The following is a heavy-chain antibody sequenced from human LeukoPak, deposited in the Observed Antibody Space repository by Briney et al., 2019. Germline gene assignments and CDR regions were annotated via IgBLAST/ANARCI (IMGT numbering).Heavy chain of an antibody. D-gene: IGHD6-13*01. J-gene: IGHJ4*02. V-gene: IGHV3-7*03. CDR2: IKEDGSEK. Sequence: GGSLRLSCAASEFTFSSYSMNWVRQAPGKGLEWVANIKEDGSEKYYVDSVKGRFTISRDNAKNSLYLQVNSLRAEDTAVYYCAREGLKSRSYSYWGQGTLVTVSS. CDR1: EFTFSSYS. CDR3: AREGLKSRSYSY.